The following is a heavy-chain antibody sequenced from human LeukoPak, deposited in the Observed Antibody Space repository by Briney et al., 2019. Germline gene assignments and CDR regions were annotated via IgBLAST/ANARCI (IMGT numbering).Heavy chain of an antibody. CDR1: GFTLRSYE. CDR2: ITSSGNTI. CDR3: ARANYYEISGYDY. Sequence: GRSLRLSCAASGFTLRSYEMNWVRQAPGKGLEWVSYITSSGNTIYYADSVKGRFTISRDNAKNSLYLQMNSLRAEDTAVYYCARANYYEISGYDYWGQGTLVTVSS. D-gene: IGHD3-22*01. V-gene: IGHV3-48*03. J-gene: IGHJ4*02.